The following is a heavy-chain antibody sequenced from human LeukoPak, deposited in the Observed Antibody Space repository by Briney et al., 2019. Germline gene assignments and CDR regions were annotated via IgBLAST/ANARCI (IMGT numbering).Heavy chain of an antibody. D-gene: IGHD3-22*01. CDR2: IYYSGST. CDR1: GGSISSGDYY. CDR3: ARVGYSSGYYYDY. V-gene: IGHV4-30-4*01. J-gene: IGHJ4*02. Sequence: SQTLSLTCTVSGGSISSGDYYWSWIRQPPGKGLEWIGCIYYSGSTYYNPSLKSRVTIPVDTSKNQFSLKLSSVTAADTAVYYCARVGYSSGYYYDYWGQGTLVTVSS.